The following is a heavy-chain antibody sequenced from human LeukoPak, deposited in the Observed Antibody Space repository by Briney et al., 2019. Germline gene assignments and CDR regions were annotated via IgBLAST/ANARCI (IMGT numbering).Heavy chain of an antibody. Sequence: GASVKVSCKASGYTFTGYYMHWVRQAPGQGLEWMGWINPNSGGTNYAQKFQGRVTMTRDTSISTAYMELSRLRSDDTAVYYCAREKYSGSYSEGFDYWGQGTLVTVSS. CDR3: AREKYSGSYSEGFDY. J-gene: IGHJ4*02. CDR1: GYTFTGYY. D-gene: IGHD1-26*01. V-gene: IGHV1-2*02. CDR2: INPNSGGT.